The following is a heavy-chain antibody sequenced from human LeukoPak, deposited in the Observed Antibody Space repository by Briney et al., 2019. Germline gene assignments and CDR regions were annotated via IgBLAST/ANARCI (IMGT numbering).Heavy chain of an antibody. V-gene: IGHV3-30*02. CDR1: GFTFSDYG. CDR3: AKDRGVRGGPAYYYMDV. Sequence: PGGSLRLSSAASGFTFSDYGMHGFRQAPGEGLEWVAFIRYDGTDKYYADSVKGRFTISRDNSKNTLYLQMNSLRAEDTAVYYCAKDRGVRGGPAYYYMDVWGKGTTVTVSS. J-gene: IGHJ6*03. CDR2: IRYDGTDK. D-gene: IGHD3-10*01.